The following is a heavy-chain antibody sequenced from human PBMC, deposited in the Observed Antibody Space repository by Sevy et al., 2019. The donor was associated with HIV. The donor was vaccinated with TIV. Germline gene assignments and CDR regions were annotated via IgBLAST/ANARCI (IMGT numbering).Heavy chain of an antibody. CDR2: IRSKANSYAT. D-gene: IGHD6-19*01. J-gene: IGHJ3*02. Sequence: GGSLRLSCAASGFTFSGSAMHWVRQASGKGLEWVGRIRSKANSYATAYAASVKGRFTISRDDSKNTAYLQMNSLKTEDTAVYYCTRRSIEGAGSDAFDIWGQGTMVTVSS. CDR1: GFTFSGSA. V-gene: IGHV3-73*01. CDR3: TRRSIEGAGSDAFDI.